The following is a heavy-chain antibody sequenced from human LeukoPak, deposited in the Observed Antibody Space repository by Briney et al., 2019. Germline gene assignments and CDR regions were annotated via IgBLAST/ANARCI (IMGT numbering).Heavy chain of an antibody. Sequence: PGGSLRLSCAASGFTFSTYRMSWVRQAPGKGLEWVSSISSSSSYIYYADSVKGRFTISRDNAKNSLFLQMNSLRAEDTAVYYCARDQGNYEHWGQGTPVTVSS. CDR1: GFTFSTYR. J-gene: IGHJ1*01. D-gene: IGHD1-7*01. V-gene: IGHV3-21*01. CDR2: ISSSSSYI. CDR3: ARDQGNYEH.